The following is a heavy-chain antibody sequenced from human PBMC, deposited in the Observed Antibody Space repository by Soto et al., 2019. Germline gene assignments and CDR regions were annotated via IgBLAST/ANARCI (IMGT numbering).Heavy chain of an antibody. J-gene: IGHJ6*02. CDR2: INSDGSST. Sequence: EVQLVESGGVLVQPGGSLRLSCVASGFTFNTYWMHWVRQAPGKGLVWVSRINSDGSSTSCADSLKGRFTISRDNAKNTVYMQMNSLSGEDTALYYCARGLKNYYGSDVWGQGTTVTVSS. V-gene: IGHV3-74*01. CDR1: GFTFNTYW. CDR3: ARGLKNYYGSDV.